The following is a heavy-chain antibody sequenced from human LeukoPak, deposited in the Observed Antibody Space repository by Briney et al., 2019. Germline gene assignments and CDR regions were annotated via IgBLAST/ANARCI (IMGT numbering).Heavy chain of an antibody. V-gene: IGHV3-30*04. D-gene: IGHD3-10*01. CDR1: GFTFSSYA. Sequence: GGSLRLSCAASGFTFSSYAMHWVRQAPGKGLEWVAVISNDGSNKYYADSVKGRFTISRDNSKNTLYLQMNSLRAEDTAVYYCARRTRLLWFGEFVVNYYYYMDVWGKGTTVTISS. CDR2: ISNDGSNK. CDR3: ARRTRLLWFGEFVVNYYYYMDV. J-gene: IGHJ6*03.